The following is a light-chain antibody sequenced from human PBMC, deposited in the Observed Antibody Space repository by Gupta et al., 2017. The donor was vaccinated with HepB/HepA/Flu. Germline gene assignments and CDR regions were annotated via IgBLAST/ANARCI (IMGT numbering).Light chain of an antibody. Sequence: QSALTQPPAVSGSPGQSVTISCTGISDDVGSYNRVSWYQQSPGTVPKLMIFEVSNRPSGVPYRFSGSNSGNTASLTISGLQAEDEADYYCSTYTSCSIGTFGGGTKLTVL. CDR2: EVS. CDR3: STYTSCSIGT. CDR1: SDDVGSYNR. J-gene: IGLJ2*01. V-gene: IGLV2-18*02.